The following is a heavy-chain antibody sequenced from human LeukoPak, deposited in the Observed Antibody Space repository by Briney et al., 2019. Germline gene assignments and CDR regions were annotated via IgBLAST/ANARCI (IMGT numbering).Heavy chain of an antibody. J-gene: IGHJ4*02. Sequence: ASVKVSCKASGYTFTSYDINWVRQATGQGLEWMGWMNPNSGNTGYAQKFQGRVTMTRNTSISTAYMELSSLRSEDTAVYYCARSSVGATQAGFDYGGQGTLVTVSS. D-gene: IGHD1-26*01. CDR2: MNPNSGNT. V-gene: IGHV1-8*01. CDR1: GYTFTSYD. CDR3: ARSSVGATQAGFDY.